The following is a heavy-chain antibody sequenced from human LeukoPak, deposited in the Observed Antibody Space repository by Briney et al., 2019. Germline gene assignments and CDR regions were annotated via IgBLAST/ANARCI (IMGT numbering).Heavy chain of an antibody. CDR3: ARGRSFWFDP. Sequence: ASVKVSCKASGYTFGNYDINWVRQATGQGLEWMGWMNPKSGNTGYAQKFKGRVTMTRNTSISTAYMDLSSLTSEDTAVYYCARGRSFWFDPGAKEPWSPSPQ. CDR1: GYTFGNYD. J-gene: IGHJ5*01. V-gene: IGHV1-8*01. D-gene: IGHD3-10*01. CDR2: MNPKSGNT.